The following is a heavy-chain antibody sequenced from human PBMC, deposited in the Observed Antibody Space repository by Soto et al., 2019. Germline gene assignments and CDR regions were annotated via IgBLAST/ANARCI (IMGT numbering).Heavy chain of an antibody. Sequence: QVLLQESGPGLVQPSGTLSLSCVVSGVSIGSNYYWGWVRQSPGQGLERLGDMSHIGSVNYNPSLKSRVTLSMDESQNQFSLKLNSVTAADTAVYYCARSLGWYAIDYCGQGTLVIVSS. V-gene: IGHV4-4*02. CDR2: MSHIGSV. CDR3: ARSLGWYAIDY. J-gene: IGHJ4*02. CDR1: GVSIGSNYY. D-gene: IGHD6-19*01.